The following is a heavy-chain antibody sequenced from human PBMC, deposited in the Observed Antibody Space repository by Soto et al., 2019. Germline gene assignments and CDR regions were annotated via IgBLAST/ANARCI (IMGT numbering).Heavy chain of an antibody. Sequence: SETLSLTCAVYGGSFSGYYWSWIRQPPGKGLEWIGEINHSGSTNYNPSLKSRVTISVDTSKNQFSLKLSSVTAADTAVYYCARGHEPRIGDYHNDYWGQGTLVTVSS. CDR3: ARGHEPRIGDYHNDY. V-gene: IGHV4-34*01. CDR1: GGSFSGYY. D-gene: IGHD4-17*01. J-gene: IGHJ4*02. CDR2: INHSGST.